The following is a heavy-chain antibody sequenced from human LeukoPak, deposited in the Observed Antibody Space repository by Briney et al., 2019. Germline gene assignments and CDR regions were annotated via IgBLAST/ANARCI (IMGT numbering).Heavy chain of an antibody. CDR2: IYYSGST. CDR1: GGSISSGGYY. CDR3: ARDSYSNNWFDP. J-gene: IGHJ5*02. Sequence: SQTLSLTRTVSGGSISSGGYYWSWIRQHPGKGLEWIGYIYYSGSTYYNPSLKSRVTISVDTSKNQFSLKLSSVTAADTAVYYCARDSYSNNWFDPWGQGTLVTVSS. D-gene: IGHD4-11*01. V-gene: IGHV4-31*03.